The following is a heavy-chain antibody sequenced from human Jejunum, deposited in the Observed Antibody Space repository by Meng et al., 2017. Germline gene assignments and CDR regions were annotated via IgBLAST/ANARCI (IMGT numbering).Heavy chain of an antibody. CDR1: GDSISSNNR. Sequence: VQLQESGPGLVRPSVTLTLTCSVSGDSISSNNRWTWVRQPPGRGLEWIGEIYHSGDTNYNPSLTSPVTISVDKSKNQFTLRLNSVTAADTAIYYCARDWGCRDGYCFSGLLEFWGQGILVTVSS. CDR3: ARDWGCRDGYCFSGLLEF. CDR2: IYHSGDT. J-gene: IGHJ4*02. D-gene: IGHD2-15*01. V-gene: IGHV4-4*02.